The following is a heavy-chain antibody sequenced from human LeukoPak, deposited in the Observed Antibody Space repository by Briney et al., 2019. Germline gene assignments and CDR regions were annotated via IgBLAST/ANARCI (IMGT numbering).Heavy chain of an antibody. D-gene: IGHD5-24*01. CDR2: IRYDGSNK. J-gene: IGHJ4*02. CDR1: GFTFSSYG. CDR3: AKRSLRWAVEPSDYFDY. Sequence: PGGSLRLSCAASGFTFSSYGMHWVRQAPGKGLEWVAFIRYDGSNKYYADSVKGRFTISRDNSKNTLYLQMNSLRAEDTAVYYCAKRSLRWAVEPSDYFDYWGQGTLVTVSS. V-gene: IGHV3-30*02.